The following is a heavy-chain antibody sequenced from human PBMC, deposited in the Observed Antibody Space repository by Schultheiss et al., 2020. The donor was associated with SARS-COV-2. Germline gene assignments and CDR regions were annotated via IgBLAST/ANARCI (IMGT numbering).Heavy chain of an antibody. CDR2: IYTSGST. Sequence: SQTLSLTCTVSGGSISSYYWSWIRQPAGKGLEWIGRIYTSGSTNYNPSLKSRVTMSVDTSKNQFSLKLSSVTAADTAVYYCARSVHCSGGSCYSDPTGDYYYGMDVWGQGTTVTVSS. CDR1: GGSISSYY. J-gene: IGHJ6*02. D-gene: IGHD2-15*01. CDR3: ARSVHCSGGSCYSDPTGDYYYGMDV. V-gene: IGHV4-4*07.